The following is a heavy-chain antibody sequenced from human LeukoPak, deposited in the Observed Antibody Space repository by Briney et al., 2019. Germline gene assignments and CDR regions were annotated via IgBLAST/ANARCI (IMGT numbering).Heavy chain of an antibody. Sequence: GGSLRLSCAASGFPFSSYSMTWVRQAPGKGLEWVANIKPDGTTKFYVDSVKGRFTISRDNALNSLYLQMNSLRAEDTAIYYCARSTPYGTTWYGRSDYWGQGTLVTVSS. CDR1: GFPFSSYS. J-gene: IGHJ4*02. D-gene: IGHD6-13*01. CDR3: ARSTPYGTTWYGRSDY. V-gene: IGHV3-7*03. CDR2: IKPDGTTK.